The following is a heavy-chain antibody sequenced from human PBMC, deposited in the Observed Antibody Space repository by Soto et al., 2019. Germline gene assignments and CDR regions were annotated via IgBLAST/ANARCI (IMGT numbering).Heavy chain of an antibody. V-gene: IGHV1-69*01. CDR3: VAELDFGKLSVV. D-gene: IGHD3-10*01. Sequence: QVQLVQSGVEVKKPGSSVRVSCKASGDTFKNSVISWERQAPGQGLEWMGGTIPLFGTTYYAQKFQGRLTITTDESTTTAYMEVSRLTSEDTAVYYCVAELDFGKLSVVWGQGTTVIVSS. CDR1: GDTFKNSV. CDR2: TIPLFGTT. J-gene: IGHJ6*02.